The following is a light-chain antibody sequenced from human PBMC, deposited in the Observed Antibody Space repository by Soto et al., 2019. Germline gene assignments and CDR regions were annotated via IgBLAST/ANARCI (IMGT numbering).Light chain of an antibody. CDR3: AAWDDSLFWV. CDR1: SSNIGDNT. CDR2: SNN. J-gene: IGLJ3*02. Sequence: QSVLTQPPSASGTPGQRVTISCSGGSSNIGDNTVNWCQQLPGTAPKLLIYSNNQRPSGVPDRFSGSKSGTSASLAISGLQSEDEADYYCAAWDDSLFWVFGGGTKPTVL. V-gene: IGLV1-44*01.